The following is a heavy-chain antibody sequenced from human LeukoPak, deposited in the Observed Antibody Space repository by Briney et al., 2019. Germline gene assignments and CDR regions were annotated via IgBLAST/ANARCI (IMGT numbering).Heavy chain of an antibody. V-gene: IGHV3-30-3*01. D-gene: IGHD5-18*01. CDR1: GFTFSSYW. CDR3: TRDPPTGDSGYSYAFDY. Sequence: QPGGSLRLSCAASGFTFSSYWMHWVRQAPGKGLEWVAVISYDGSNKYYADSVKGRFTISRDNSKNTLYLQMNSLRTEDTAVYYCTRDPPTGDSGYSYAFDYWGQGSLVTVSS. CDR2: ISYDGSNK. J-gene: IGHJ4*02.